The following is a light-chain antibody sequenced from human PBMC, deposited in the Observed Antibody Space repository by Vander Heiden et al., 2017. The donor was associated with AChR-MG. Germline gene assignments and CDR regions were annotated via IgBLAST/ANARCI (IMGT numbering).Light chain of an antibody. J-gene: IGKJ2*01. Sequence: EIVLTQSPGTLSLSPGERATLSCRASQSVSSSYLVWYQQKPGQAPRLLMDGASSRATGIPDRFSGRGAGTDFTLTISGLETEDFAVYYCQQYGSSPYTFGQGTKLEI. V-gene: IGKV3-20*01. CDR2: GAS. CDR1: QSVSSSY. CDR3: QQYGSSPYT.